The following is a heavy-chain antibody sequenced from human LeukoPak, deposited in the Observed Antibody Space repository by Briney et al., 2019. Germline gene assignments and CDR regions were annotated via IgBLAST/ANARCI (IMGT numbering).Heavy chain of an antibody. J-gene: IGHJ6*03. V-gene: IGHV3-53*05. Sequence: GGSLRLSCAASGFTVSSNYMSWVRQAPGKGLEWVSVIYSGGSTYYADSVKGRFTISRDNSKNTLYLQMNSLRAEDTAVYYCAREVTGNYYYYMDVWGQGTLVTVSS. D-gene: IGHD3-10*01. CDR1: GFTVSSNY. CDR2: IYSGGST. CDR3: AREVTGNYYYYMDV.